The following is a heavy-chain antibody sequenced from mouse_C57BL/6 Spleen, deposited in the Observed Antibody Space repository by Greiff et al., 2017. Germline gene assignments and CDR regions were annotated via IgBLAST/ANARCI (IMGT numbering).Heavy chain of an antibody. V-gene: IGHV1-26*01. J-gene: IGHJ2*01. CDR3: ARRYVDY. CDR1: GYTFTDYY. CDR2: INPNNGGT. Sequence: VQLQQSGPELVKPGASVKISCKASGYTFTDYYMNWVKQSHGKSLEWIGDINPNNGGTSYNQKFKGKATLTVDKSSSTAYKELRSLTSEDSAVYYCARRYVDYWGQGTTLTVSS.